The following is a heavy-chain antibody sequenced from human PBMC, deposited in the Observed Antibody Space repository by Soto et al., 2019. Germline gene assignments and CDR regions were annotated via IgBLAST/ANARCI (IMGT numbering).Heavy chain of an antibody. D-gene: IGHD1-1*01. CDR1: DGSLSDNY. V-gene: IGHV4-34*02. CDR3: SPGSDAYKGGRT. CDR2: IHPSGST. J-gene: IGHJ5*02. Sequence: QVHLQQWGAGLLKPSETLSLTCAVYDGSLSDNYYTWTRQSPGKGLEWIGEIHPSGSTFYNPSLQTRXXLXQXXSKKHFSLNLISVTAADTGEYYCSPGSDAYKGGRTWGQGTLVTVSS.